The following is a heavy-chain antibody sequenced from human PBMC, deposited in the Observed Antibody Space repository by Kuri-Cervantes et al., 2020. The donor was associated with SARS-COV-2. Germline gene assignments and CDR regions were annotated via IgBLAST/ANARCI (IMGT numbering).Heavy chain of an antibody. V-gene: IGHV3-7*01. J-gene: IGHJ4*02. CDR2: IKQDGSEK. D-gene: IGHD3-10*01. CDR1: GGSFSGYY. CDR3: ARGENHGVRGVITYFDW. Sequence: ETLSLTCAVYGGSFSGYYWSWVRQAPGEGLEWVANIKQDGSEKYYVDSVKGRFTISRDNAKNSLYLQMNSLRAEDTAVYYCARGENHGVRGVITYFDWWGQGTLVTVSS.